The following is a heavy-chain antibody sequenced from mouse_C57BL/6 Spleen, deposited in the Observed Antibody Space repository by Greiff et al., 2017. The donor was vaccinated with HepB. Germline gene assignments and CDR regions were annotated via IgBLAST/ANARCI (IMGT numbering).Heavy chain of an antibody. J-gene: IGHJ4*01. D-gene: IGHD1-1*01. V-gene: IGHV7-3*01. CDR1: GFTFTDYY. CDR3: ARQYYGSSYPNYYAMDY. Sequence: EVKLVESGGGLVQPGGSLSLSCAASGFTFTDYYMSWVRQPPGKALEWLGFIRNKANGYTTEYSASVKGRFTISRDNSQSILYLQMNALRAEDSATYYCARQYYGSSYPNYYAMDYWGQGTSVTVSS. CDR2: IRNKANGYTT.